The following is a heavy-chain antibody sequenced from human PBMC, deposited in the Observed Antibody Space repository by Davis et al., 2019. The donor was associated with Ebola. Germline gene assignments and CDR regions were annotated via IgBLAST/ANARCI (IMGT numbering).Heavy chain of an antibody. J-gene: IGHJ4*02. Sequence: SETLSLTCAVYGGSFSGYYWSWIRQPPGKGLEWIGEINHSGSTNYNPSLKSRVTITVDTSKNQFSLKLSSVTAADTAVYYCARRSVVVPAAMRYWGQGTLVTVSS. CDR2: INHSGST. V-gene: IGHV4-34*01. CDR1: GGSFSGYY. CDR3: ARRSVVVPAAMRY. D-gene: IGHD2-2*01.